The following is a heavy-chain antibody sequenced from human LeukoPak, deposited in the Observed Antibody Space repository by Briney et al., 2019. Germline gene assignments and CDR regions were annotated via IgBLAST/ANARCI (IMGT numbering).Heavy chain of an antibody. J-gene: IGHJ4*02. CDR3: AKDYDSSGYYYFDY. CDR2: ISWNSGSI. V-gene: IGHV3-9*01. CDR1: GFTFDDYA. D-gene: IGHD3-22*01. Sequence: PGRSLRLSCAASGFTFDDYAMHWVRQAPGKGLEWVSGISWNSGSIGYADSVKGRFTISRDNAKNSLYLQMNSLGAEDTALYYCAKDYDSSGYYYFDYWGQGTLVTVSS.